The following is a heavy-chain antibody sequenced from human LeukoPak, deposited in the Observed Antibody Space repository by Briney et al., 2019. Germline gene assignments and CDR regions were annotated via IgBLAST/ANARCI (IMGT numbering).Heavy chain of an antibody. D-gene: IGHD3-22*01. V-gene: IGHV4-34*01. CDR1: GGSFSSYY. CDR3: ARLFGRGYHSSGPQSY. CDR2: IYYTGST. Sequence: SETLSLTCAVYGGSFSSYYWSWIRQPPGKGLEWIGSIYYTGSTYYNPSLKSRLTISVDTSNNQFSLKLNPVTAADTAIYYCARLFGRGYHSSGPQSYWSQGTLVTVSS. J-gene: IGHJ4*02.